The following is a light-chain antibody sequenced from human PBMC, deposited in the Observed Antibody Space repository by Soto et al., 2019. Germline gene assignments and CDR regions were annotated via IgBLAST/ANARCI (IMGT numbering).Light chain of an antibody. CDR1: QSVDRY. Sequence: ETMLTQSPASLSLSPGERATLSFRASQSVDRYLAWYQQKPGQAPRLLIYGASSRATGIPDRFSGSGSGTDFTLTISRLEPEDFAVYYCQQYGSSRSFGQGTKVDIK. V-gene: IGKV3-20*01. CDR3: QQYGSSRS. CDR2: GAS. J-gene: IGKJ1*01.